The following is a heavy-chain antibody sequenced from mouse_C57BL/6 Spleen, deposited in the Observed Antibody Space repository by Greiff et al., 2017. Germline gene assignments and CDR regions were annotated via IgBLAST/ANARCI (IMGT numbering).Heavy chain of an antibody. CDR1: GYTFTSYW. Sequence: VQLQQPGAELVRPGSSVKLSCKASGYTFTSYWMHWVKQRPIQGLEWIGNIDPSDSETHYNQKFKDKATLTVDKSSSTAYMQLSSLTSEDSAVYYCARSIYYYGSSLWYFDVWGTGTTVTVSS. J-gene: IGHJ1*03. V-gene: IGHV1-52*01. CDR2: IDPSDSET. CDR3: ARSIYYYGSSLWYFDV. D-gene: IGHD1-1*01.